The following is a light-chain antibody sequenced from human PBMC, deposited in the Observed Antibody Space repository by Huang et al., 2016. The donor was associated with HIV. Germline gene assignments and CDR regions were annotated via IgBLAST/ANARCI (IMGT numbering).Light chain of an antibody. CDR1: QDISSF. CDR3: LQLNSYPGT. CDR2: AAS. V-gene: IGKV1-9*01. J-gene: IGKJ3*01. Sequence: IQLTQSPSSLSASVGDRVTITCRASQDISSFLAWYQQKPGKAPKLLIYAASTLESGVPSRFSGSGSGTDFTLTINNPQPEDFATYYCLQLNSYPGTFGPGTNVDV.